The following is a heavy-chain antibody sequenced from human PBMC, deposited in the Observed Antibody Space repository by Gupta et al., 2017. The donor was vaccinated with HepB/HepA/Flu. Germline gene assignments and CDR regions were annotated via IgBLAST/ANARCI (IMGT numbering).Heavy chain of an antibody. CDR1: GDSISGNKW. CDR3: ARGVYGDHPYYFDN. V-gene: IGHV4-4*02. CDR2: IFHTGTT. D-gene: IGHD4-17*01. Sequence: QVRLQESGPGLVKPSGTLSLTRTVTGDSISGNKWWGWVRQSPGKGLEWLGEIFHTGTTEYNPSLESPVTISVDKSKNQFTLTVKSVTAADTAVYYCARGVYGDHPYYFDNWGQGTLVTVSS. J-gene: IGHJ4*02.